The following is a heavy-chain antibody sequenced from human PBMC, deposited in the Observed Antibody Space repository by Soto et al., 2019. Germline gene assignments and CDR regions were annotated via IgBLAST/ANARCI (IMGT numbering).Heavy chain of an antibody. J-gene: IGHJ3*02. CDR3: AHLMITYGGVIADDAFDI. D-gene: IGHD3-16*02. CDR2: IYWDNDK. Sequence: QITLXEXXXXLXEPTXTLXXXXTFXGXXXTXXQXXVGWIRQPPGQALEWLAVIYWDNDKRYSPSLERRLTVTKDTSKNQVVLTMTNMDPMDTATYYCAHLMITYGGVIADDAFDIWGQGTMVTVSS. V-gene: IGHV2-5*02. CDR1: GXXXTXXQXX.